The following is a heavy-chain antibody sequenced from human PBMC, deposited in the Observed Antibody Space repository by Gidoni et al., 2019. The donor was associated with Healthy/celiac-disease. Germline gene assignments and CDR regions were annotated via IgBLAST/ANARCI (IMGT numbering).Heavy chain of an antibody. CDR3: AKDYRHTAMVFLGWAFDY. CDR2: ISYDGSNK. Sequence: SSYGMHWVRQAPGKGLEWVAVISYDGSNKYYADSVKGRFTISRDNSKNTLYLQMNSLRAEDTAVYYCAKDYRHTAMVFLGWAFDYWGQGTLVTVSS. V-gene: IGHV3-30*18. CDR1: SSYG. D-gene: IGHD5-18*01. J-gene: IGHJ4*02.